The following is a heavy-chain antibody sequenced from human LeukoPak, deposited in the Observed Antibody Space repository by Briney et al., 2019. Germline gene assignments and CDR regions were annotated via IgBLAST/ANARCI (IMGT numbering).Heavy chain of an antibody. Sequence: ASAKVSCKASGYTFTSYDINWVRQATGQGLEWMGWMNPNSGNTGYAQKFQGRVTMTRNTSISTAYMELSSLRSEDTAVYYCARNLPYYDILTGRYNWFDPWGQGTLDTVSS. CDR1: GYTFTSYD. D-gene: IGHD3-9*01. J-gene: IGHJ5*02. CDR2: MNPNSGNT. V-gene: IGHV1-8*01. CDR3: ARNLPYYDILTGRYNWFDP.